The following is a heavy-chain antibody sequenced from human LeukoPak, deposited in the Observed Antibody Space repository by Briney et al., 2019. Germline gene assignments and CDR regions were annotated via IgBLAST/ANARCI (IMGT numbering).Heavy chain of an antibody. V-gene: IGHV3-30*03. Sequence: PGGSLRLSCAASGFTFSSYGMHWVRQAPGKGLEWVAFISDNGSNKYYADSVKGRFTNSRDNSKNTLYLQMNSLRAEDTAVYYCARDGGYSYGFREYYFDYWGQGTLVTVSS. D-gene: IGHD5-18*01. J-gene: IGHJ4*02. CDR2: ISDNGSNK. CDR3: ARDGGYSYGFREYYFDY. CDR1: GFTFSSYG.